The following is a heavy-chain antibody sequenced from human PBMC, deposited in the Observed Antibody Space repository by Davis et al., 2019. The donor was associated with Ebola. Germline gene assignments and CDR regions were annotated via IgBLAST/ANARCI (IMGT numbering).Heavy chain of an antibody. V-gene: IGHV1-2*04. J-gene: IGHJ4*02. CDR2: INPNSGGT. D-gene: IGHD2-21*02. Sequence: ASVKVSCKASGYTFTGYYMHWVRQAPGQGLEWMGWINPNSGGTNYAQKFQGWVTMTRDTSISTAYMELSSLRSEDTAVYYCARDGRLTLHDCCLFDYWGQGTLVTVSS. CDR1: GYTFTGYY. CDR3: ARDGRLTLHDCCLFDY.